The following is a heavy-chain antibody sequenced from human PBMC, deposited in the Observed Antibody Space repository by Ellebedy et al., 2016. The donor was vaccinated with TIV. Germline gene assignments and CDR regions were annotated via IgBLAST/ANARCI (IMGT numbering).Heavy chain of an antibody. Sequence: GESLKISCAASGFTFNNYAMSWVRQAPGKGLEWVSTLSHTGTRTYYADSVEGRFIIFRDNSKKTLYLQMNSLRADDTAVYYCTKGRGGGSDSSAPRYYFDYWGLGTLVTVSS. V-gene: IGHV3-23*01. CDR3: TKGRGGGSDSSAPRYYFDY. CDR2: LSHTGTRT. J-gene: IGHJ4*02. D-gene: IGHD3-22*01. CDR1: GFTFNNYA.